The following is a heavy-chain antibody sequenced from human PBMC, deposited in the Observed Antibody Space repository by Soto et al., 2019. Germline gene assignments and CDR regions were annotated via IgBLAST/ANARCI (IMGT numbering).Heavy chain of an antibody. CDR1: VYTFTSYV. D-gene: IGHD6-13*01. J-gene: IGHJ4*02. CDR3: ARVIAAAADFDY. Sequence: QVQLVQSGAEVKKPGASVKVSCKASVYTFTSYVLSWVRQAPGQGLEWMGWISAYNRNTNYAQKPQGRVTMTTDTSTSTAYMELRSLRSDDTSVDYCARVIAAAADFDYWGQGTLVTVSS. V-gene: IGHV1-18*01. CDR2: ISAYNRNT.